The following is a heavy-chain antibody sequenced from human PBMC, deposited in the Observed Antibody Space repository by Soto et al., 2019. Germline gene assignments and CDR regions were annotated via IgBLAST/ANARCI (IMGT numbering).Heavy chain of an antibody. D-gene: IGHD3-9*01. J-gene: IGHJ4*01. V-gene: IGHV6-1*01. CDR2: TYYRSKWYN. CDR1: GHGVSSNTAA. Sequence: SQTLAVTGGIAGHGVSSNTAAWNGIRQSPSRGLEWLGRTYYRSKWYNDYAVSVESRITINPDTSKNHFSLQLNSVTPEDTAVYYCASVFSLNDLSTAETGFDQWRHGILV. CDR3: ASVFSLNDLSTAETGFDQ.